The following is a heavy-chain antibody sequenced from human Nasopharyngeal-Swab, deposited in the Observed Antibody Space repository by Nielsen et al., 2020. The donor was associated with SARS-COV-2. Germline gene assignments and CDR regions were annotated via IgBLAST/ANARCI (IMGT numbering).Heavy chain of an antibody. CDR3: ARDCGGDCYYFDY. J-gene: IGHJ4*02. CDR2: INSDGSST. Sequence: GESLKISCAASGFTFSSYWMHWVRQAPGKGLVWVSRINSDGSSTSYADSVKGRFTISRDNAKNTLYLQMNSLRAEDTAVYYCARDCGGDCYYFDYWGQGTLVTVSS. V-gene: IGHV3-74*01. D-gene: IGHD2-21*02. CDR1: GFTFSSYW.